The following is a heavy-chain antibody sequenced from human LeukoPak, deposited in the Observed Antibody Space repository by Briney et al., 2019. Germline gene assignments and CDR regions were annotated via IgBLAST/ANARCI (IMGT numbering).Heavy chain of an antibody. J-gene: IGHJ4*02. CDR1: GFTFNNAW. CDR2: IKSKTNGGTT. CDR3: TILGYCTNGVCPTHYC. Sequence: PGGSLRLSCAASGFTFNNAWMSWVRQAPGKGLEWVGLIKSKTNGGTTDYAAPVKGRFTFSRDDSKNTLYLQMNSLKTEDTAVYYCTILGYCTNGVCPTHYCWGQGTLVTVSS. D-gene: IGHD2-8*01. V-gene: IGHV3-15*01.